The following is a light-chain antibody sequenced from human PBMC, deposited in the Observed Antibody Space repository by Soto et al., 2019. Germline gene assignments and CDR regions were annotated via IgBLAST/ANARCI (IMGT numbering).Light chain of an antibody. CDR1: SRDVGIYNL. V-gene: IGLV2-23*01. Sequence: QSALTQPASVSGSPGQSITISCTGTSRDVGIYNLVSWYQQHPGKAPKLMIYEDSKRPSGVSNRFSGSKSGNTASLTISGLQAEDEADYYCGSYAGRTTVIFGGGTKLTVL. CDR2: EDS. CDR3: GSYAGRTTVI. J-gene: IGLJ2*01.